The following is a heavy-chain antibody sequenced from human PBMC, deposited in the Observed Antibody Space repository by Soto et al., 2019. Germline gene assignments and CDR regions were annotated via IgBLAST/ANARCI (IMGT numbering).Heavy chain of an antibody. V-gene: IGHV1-46*03. J-gene: IGHJ4*02. D-gene: IGHD3-10*01. CDR1: GYTFTSYY. CDR2: INPSGGST. CDR3: ARDFSSGSGSYLGSRPASDY. Sequence: GASVKVSCKASGYTFTSYYMHWVRQAPGQGLEWMGIINPSGGSTSYAQKFQGRVTMTRDTSTSTVYMELSSLRSEDTAVYYCARDFSSGSGSYLGSRPASDYWGQGTPVTVSS.